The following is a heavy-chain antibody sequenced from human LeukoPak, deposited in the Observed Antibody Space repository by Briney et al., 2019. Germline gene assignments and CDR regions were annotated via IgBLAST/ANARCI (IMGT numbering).Heavy chain of an antibody. Sequence: ASVKVSCKASGYDFTSVGITWVRRAPGQGLEWMGWISPYNGNTRYAQKFQGRVAMTTDTSTTTAYMELRGLRFNDTAVYYCARAGSGSGWYFDYWGRGTLVTVSS. J-gene: IGHJ4*02. CDR1: GYDFTSVG. CDR3: ARAGSGSGWYFDY. D-gene: IGHD6-19*01. V-gene: IGHV1-18*01. CDR2: ISPYNGNT.